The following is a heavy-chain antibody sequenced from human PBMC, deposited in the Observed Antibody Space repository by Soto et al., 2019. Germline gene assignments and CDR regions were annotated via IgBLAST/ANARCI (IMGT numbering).Heavy chain of an antibody. CDR1: GYTFTSYG. CDR2: ISAYNGNT. Sequence: EASVKVSCKASGYTFTSYGISWVRQAPGQGLEWMGWISAYNGNTNYAQKLQGRVTMTTDTSTSTAYMELRSLRSDDTAVYYCARAHYDILTGYPIDYWGQGTLVTVSS. D-gene: IGHD3-9*01. J-gene: IGHJ4*02. V-gene: IGHV1-18*01. CDR3: ARAHYDILTGYPIDY.